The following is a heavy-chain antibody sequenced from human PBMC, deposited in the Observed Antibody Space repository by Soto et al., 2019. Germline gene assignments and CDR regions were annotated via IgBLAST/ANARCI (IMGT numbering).Heavy chain of an antibody. CDR2: IYYSGST. J-gene: IGHJ6*02. V-gene: IGHV4-31*03. CDR1: GGSISSGGYY. CDR3: ARDRDEGSGSYSGMDV. D-gene: IGHD3-10*01. Sequence: SETLSLTCTVSGGSISSGGYYWSWIRQHPGKGLEWIGYIYYSGSTYYNPSLKSRVTISVDTSKNQFSLKLSSVTAADTAVYYCARDRDEGSGSYSGMDVWGQGTTVT.